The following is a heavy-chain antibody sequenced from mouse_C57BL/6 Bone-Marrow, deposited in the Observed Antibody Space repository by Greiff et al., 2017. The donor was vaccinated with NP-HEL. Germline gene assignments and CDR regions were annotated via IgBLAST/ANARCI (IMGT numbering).Heavy chain of an antibody. J-gene: IGHJ4*01. Sequence: QVQLQQSGPELVKPGASVKLSCKASGYTFTSYDINWVKQRPGQGLEWIGWIYPRDGSTKYNEKFKGKATLTVDTSSSTAYMELHSLTSEDSAVYFCASHLYYGNYYAMDYWGQGTSVTVSS. D-gene: IGHD2-1*01. CDR2: IYPRDGST. CDR3: ASHLYYGNYYAMDY. CDR1: GYTFTSYD. V-gene: IGHV1-85*01.